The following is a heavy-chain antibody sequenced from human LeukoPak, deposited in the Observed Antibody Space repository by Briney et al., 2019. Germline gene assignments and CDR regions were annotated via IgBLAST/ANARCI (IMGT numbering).Heavy chain of an antibody. D-gene: IGHD3-3*01. J-gene: IGHJ3*02. CDR1: GFTLSSYA. CDR2: ISYDGSNK. CDR3: ARAFWSGYKAQNDAFGI. Sequence: PGGSLRLSCAASGFTLSSYAMHWVRQAPGKGLEWVAVISYDGSNKYYADSVKGRFTISRDNSKNTLYLQMNSLRAEDTAVYYCARAFWSGYKAQNDAFGIWGQGTMVTVSS. V-gene: IGHV3-30*04.